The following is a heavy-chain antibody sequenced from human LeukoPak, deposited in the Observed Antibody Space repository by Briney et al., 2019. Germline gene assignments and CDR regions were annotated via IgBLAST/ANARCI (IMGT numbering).Heavy chain of an antibody. J-gene: IGHJ4*02. CDR1: GFILSGYW. Sequence: GGSLRLSCAASGFILSGYWMSWVRQAPGKGLEWVARLHADGSEKYYVDSVKGRFTISRDNAKNSLYLQMNNLRVEDTAVYYCARGGYRFDYLGQGTLVTVSS. D-gene: IGHD5-12*01. CDR3: ARGGYRFDY. V-gene: IGHV3-7*01. CDR2: LHADGSEK.